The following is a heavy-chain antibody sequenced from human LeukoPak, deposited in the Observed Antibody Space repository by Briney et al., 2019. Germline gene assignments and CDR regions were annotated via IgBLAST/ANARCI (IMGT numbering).Heavy chain of an antibody. CDR3: ARERWDYYDSSGYYND. CDR1: GFTVSSNY. J-gene: IGHJ4*02. Sequence: GGSLRLSCAASGFTVSSNYMSWVRRAPGKGLEWVSVIYSGGSTYYADSVKGRFTISRDNSKNTLYLQMNSLRAEDTAVYYCARERWDYYDSSGYYNDWGQGTLVTVSS. D-gene: IGHD3-22*01. CDR2: IYSGGST. V-gene: IGHV3-53*01.